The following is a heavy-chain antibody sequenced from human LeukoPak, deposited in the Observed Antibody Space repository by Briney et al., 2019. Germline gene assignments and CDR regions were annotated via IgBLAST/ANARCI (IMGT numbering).Heavy chain of an antibody. CDR1: GFTFGSYW. CDR3: ARVPYCSSTSCYAIFDY. V-gene: IGHV3-7*05. D-gene: IGHD2-2*01. CDR2: IKQDGSEK. Sequence: GGSLRLSCAASGFTFGSYWMSWVRPAPGKGLEWVANIKQDGSEKYSVDSVKGRFTISRDDAKNSLYLQMNSLRAEDTAVYYCARVPYCSSTSCYAIFDYWGQGALVTVSS. J-gene: IGHJ4*02.